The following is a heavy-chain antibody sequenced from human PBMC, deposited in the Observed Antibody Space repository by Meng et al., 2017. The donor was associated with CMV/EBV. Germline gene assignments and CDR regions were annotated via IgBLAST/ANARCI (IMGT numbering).Heavy chain of an antibody. J-gene: IGHJ6*02. D-gene: IGHD4-23*01. CDR3: ARALRGYYYYYYGMDV. V-gene: IGHV4-34*01. CDR2: INHSGST. CDR1: GGSFSGYY. Sequence: SETLSLTCAVYGGSFSGYYWSWIRPPPGKGLKWIGEINHSGSTNYNPSLKSRVTISVDTSKNQFSLKLSSVTAADTAVYYCARALRGYYYYYYGMDVWGQGTTVTVSS.